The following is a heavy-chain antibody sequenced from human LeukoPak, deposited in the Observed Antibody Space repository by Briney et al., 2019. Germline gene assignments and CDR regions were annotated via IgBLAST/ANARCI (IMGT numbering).Heavy chain of an antibody. V-gene: IGHV4-4*07. CDR2: IHTSGSI. D-gene: IGHD4-17*01. J-gene: IGHJ5*02. Sequence: SETLSLTCTVSGGSISDYYWSWIRQPAGKGLEWIGRIHTSGSINYNPSLKSRVTISVDTSKNHFSLTLSSVTAADTAVYYCGRQDDNDHGDPNWFDPWGQGTLVTVSS. CDR1: GGSISDYY. CDR3: GRQDDNDHGDPNWFDP.